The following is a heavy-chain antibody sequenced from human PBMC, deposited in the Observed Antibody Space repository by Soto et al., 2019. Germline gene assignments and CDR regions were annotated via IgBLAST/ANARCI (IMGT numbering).Heavy chain of an antibody. CDR1: GGSISRGGYY. CDR3: ARLGGYYQAFDS. CDR2: TYNSVST. Sequence: PSETLSLTCTVSGGSISRGGYYWSWIRQNPGKGLEWIGYTYNSVSTYYNPSLKSRVNISVDTSQNQFSLNLSSVTAADTAVYYCARLGGYYQAFDSWGQGTLVTVSS. V-gene: IGHV4-31*03. J-gene: IGHJ4*02. D-gene: IGHD3-22*01.